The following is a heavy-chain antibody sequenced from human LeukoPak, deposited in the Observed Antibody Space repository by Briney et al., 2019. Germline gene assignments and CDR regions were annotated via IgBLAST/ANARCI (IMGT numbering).Heavy chain of an antibody. Sequence: PGRSLRLSCAASGFTFSSYGMHWVRQAPGKGLEWVAVIWCDGSNKYYADSVKGRFTISRDNSKNTLYLQMNSLRAEDTAVYYCARDTLLWFGETNPYYYGMDVWGQGTTVTVSS. V-gene: IGHV3-33*01. CDR2: IWCDGSNK. CDR3: ARDTLLWFGETNPYYYGMDV. D-gene: IGHD3-10*01. CDR1: GFTFSSYG. J-gene: IGHJ6*02.